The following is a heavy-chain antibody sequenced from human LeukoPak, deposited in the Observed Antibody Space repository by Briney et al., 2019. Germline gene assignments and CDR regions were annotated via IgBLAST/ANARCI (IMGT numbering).Heavy chain of an antibody. CDR2: IYSGGST. D-gene: IGHD1-14*01. V-gene: IGHV3-66*02. CDR3: ARTTRTWEDV. J-gene: IGHJ6*04. Sequence: GGSLRLSCAASGFTVSSNYMSWVRQAPGKGLEWVSVIYSGGSTYYADSVKGRFTISRDNSKDTLYLQMNSLRAEDTAVYYCARTTRTWEDVWGKGTTVTVSS. CDR1: GFTVSSNY.